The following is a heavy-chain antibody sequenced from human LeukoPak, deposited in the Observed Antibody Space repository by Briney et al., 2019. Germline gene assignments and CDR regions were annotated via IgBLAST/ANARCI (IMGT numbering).Heavy chain of an antibody. Sequence: SVKVSCKVSGYTLTELSMHWVRQAPGKGLEWMGGFDPEDGETIYAQKFQGRVTMTEDTSTDTAYMELSSLRSEDTAVYYCATQQLVKSPKSNWFDPWGQGTLVTVSS. V-gene: IGHV1-24*01. CDR3: ATQQLVKSPKSNWFDP. J-gene: IGHJ5*02. D-gene: IGHD6-13*01. CDR2: FDPEDGET. CDR1: GYTLTELS.